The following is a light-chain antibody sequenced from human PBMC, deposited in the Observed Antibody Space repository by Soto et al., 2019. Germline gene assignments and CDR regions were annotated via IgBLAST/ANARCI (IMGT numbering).Light chain of an antibody. Sequence: DIQMTQSPSSLSASVGDRVTITCRASQGISSYLAWYQQKLGKVPKLLISAASTLQSGVPSRFSGSGSGTDFTLTISSLQSEDVATYYCQKYSSVITLGQGTRLEIK. J-gene: IGKJ5*01. CDR1: QGISSY. CDR2: AAS. V-gene: IGKV1-27*01. CDR3: QKYSSVIT.